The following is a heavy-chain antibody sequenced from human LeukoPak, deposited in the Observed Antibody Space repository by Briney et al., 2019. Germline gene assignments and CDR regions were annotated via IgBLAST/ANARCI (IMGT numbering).Heavy chain of an antibody. V-gene: IGHV1-2*02. CDR2: INPNSGDT. CDR3: ARQGSGSYKLDY. J-gene: IGHJ4*02. CDR1: GYTFTSYA. Sequence: ASVKVSCKASGYTFTSYAMHWVRQAPGQGLEWMGWINPNSGDTYFAQHFKGRVTMTTDTSISTTYMEMNSLRSDDTAVFYCARQGSGSYKLDYWGQGALVTVSS. D-gene: IGHD3-10*01.